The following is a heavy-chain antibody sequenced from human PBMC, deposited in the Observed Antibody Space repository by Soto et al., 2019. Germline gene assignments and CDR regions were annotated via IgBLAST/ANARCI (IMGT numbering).Heavy chain of an antibody. CDR3: ARHVDYYYGMDV. CDR2: IYPTDSDT. CDR1: GYRFTSYW. V-gene: IGHV5-51*01. J-gene: IGHJ6*02. Sequence: GESLKISCKASGYRFTSYWIGWVRQMPGKGLEWMGIIYPTDSDTRYSPSLQGQVTISVDKSINTAYLQWSSLKASDTAMYYCARHVDYYYGMDVWGPGTTVTVSS.